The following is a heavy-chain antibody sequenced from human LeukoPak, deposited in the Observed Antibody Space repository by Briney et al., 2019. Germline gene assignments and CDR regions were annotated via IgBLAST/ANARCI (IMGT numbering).Heavy chain of an antibody. Sequence: PSETLCLSCTLSGASIRIYYRRWIRQPPGRGLEYIGYIYYSGNTHYNPSLKSRVTISVDTSKNHFSLKLTSVTAADAPVYYCARIRFRDYYDSSGYYLYAFDIWGQGTLVTVSS. V-gene: IGHV4-59*01. CDR2: IYYSGNT. CDR1: GASIRIYY. CDR3: ARIRFRDYYDSSGYYLYAFDI. J-gene: IGHJ3*02. D-gene: IGHD3-22*01.